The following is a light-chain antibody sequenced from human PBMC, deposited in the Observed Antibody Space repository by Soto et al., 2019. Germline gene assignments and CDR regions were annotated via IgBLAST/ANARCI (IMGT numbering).Light chain of an antibody. CDR2: WAS. CDR1: QSVLHSSNNKNY. J-gene: IGKJ1*01. Sequence: DIVMTQSPDSLAVSLGERAAINCKSSQSVLHSSNNKNYLAWYQQKPRQPPKLLIYWASTRESGFPDRFSGSGSGTDFTLAISSLQAEDVAVYYCQQYYSSWTFGQGTKVEIK. CDR3: QQYYSSWT. V-gene: IGKV4-1*01.